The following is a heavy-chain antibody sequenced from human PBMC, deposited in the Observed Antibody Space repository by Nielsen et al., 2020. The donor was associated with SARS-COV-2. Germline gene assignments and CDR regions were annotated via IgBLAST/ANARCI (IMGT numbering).Heavy chain of an antibody. D-gene: IGHD6-19*01. J-gene: IGHJ4*02. Sequence: GGSLRLSCAASGFIFSNYRMHWVRQAPGKGLEWVAVIWYDGSNKYYADSVKGRFTISRDNSKNTLYLQMNSLRAEDTAVYYCASTYSSGWYASFDNWGQGTLVTVSS. CDR1: GFIFSNYR. CDR2: IWYDGSNK. CDR3: ASTYSSGWYASFDN. V-gene: IGHV3-33*08.